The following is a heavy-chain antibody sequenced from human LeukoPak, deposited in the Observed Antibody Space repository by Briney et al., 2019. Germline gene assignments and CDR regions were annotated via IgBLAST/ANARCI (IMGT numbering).Heavy chain of an antibody. J-gene: IGHJ5*02. CDR3: ARVGYCSGGSCFKNNWFDP. CDR2: ISSSRSYI. V-gene: IGHV3-21*01. CDR1: GFTFSSYS. Sequence: GGSLRLSCAASGFTFSSYSMNWVRQAPGKGLEWVSSISSSRSYIYYADSVKGRFTISRDNAKNSLYLQMNSLRAEDTAVYYCARVGYCSGGSCFKNNWFDPWGQGTLVTVSS. D-gene: IGHD2-15*01.